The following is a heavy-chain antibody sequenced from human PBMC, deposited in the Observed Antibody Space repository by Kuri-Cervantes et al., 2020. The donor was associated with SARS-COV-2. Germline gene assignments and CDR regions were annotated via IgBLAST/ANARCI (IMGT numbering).Heavy chain of an antibody. CDR2: IKADGGEM. CDR3: AWGRGWTFDI. V-gene: IGHV3-7*04. J-gene: IGHJ3*02. Sequence: GGSLRLSCEASGFTLTYRWMAWFRQALGKGLEWVAAIKADGGEMVYVDSAKGRFTISRDNAKNSVFLQMNSVRIEDTSLYFCAWGRGWTFDIWGRGTMVTVSS. CDR1: GFTLTYRW. D-gene: IGHD3-3*01.